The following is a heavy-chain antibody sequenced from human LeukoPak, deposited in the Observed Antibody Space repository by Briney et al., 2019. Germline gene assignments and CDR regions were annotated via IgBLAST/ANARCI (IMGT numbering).Heavy chain of an antibody. Sequence: EASVKVPCKASGFTFTSSAMQWVRQARGQRLEWIGWIVVGSGNTNYAQKFQERVTITRDMSTSTAYMELSSLRSEDTAVYYCAAVVSDDSSGYYYALDAFDIWGQGTMVTVSS. CDR3: AAVVSDDSSGYYYALDAFDI. V-gene: IGHV1-58*02. CDR1: GFTFTSSA. J-gene: IGHJ3*02. D-gene: IGHD3-22*01. CDR2: IVVGSGNT.